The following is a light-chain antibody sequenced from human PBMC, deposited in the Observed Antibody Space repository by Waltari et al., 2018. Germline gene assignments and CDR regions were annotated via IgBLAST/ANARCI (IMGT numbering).Light chain of an antibody. CDR2: DVS. J-gene: IGLJ2*01. CDR3: SSYITSSTL. V-gene: IGLV2-14*01. Sequence: QSALTQPASVSGSPGQSITISCTGPRSDAGYNYVAWYQQFPGKAPQLVIYDVSHRPSGVSNRFSGSKSGNTASLTISGLQAEDEADYLCSSYITSSTLFGGGTKLTVL. CDR1: RSDAGYNY.